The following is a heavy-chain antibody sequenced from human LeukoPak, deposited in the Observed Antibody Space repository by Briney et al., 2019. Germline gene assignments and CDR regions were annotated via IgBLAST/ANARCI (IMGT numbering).Heavy chain of an antibody. CDR2: ISAYNGNT. CDR3: ARTYYYDSSGYTAFDY. CDR1: GYTFTSYG. V-gene: IGHV1-18*01. D-gene: IGHD3-22*01. Sequence: ASVKVSCKASGYTFTSYGISWVPQAPGQGLEWMGWISAYNGNTNYAQKLQGRVTMTTDTSTSTAYMELRSLRSDDTAVYYCARTYYYDSSGYTAFDYWGQGTLVTVSS. J-gene: IGHJ4*02.